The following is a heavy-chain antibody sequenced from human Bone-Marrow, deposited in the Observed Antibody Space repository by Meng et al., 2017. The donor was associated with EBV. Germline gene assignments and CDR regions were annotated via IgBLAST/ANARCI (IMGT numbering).Heavy chain of an antibody. V-gene: IGHV3-21*01. CDR3: VREEYDPRDF. CDR2: IDYGGIST. D-gene: IGHD3-16*01. CDR1: GFIFNNYR. Sequence: VQLGGSVGGLVEPGGSLGLSCAASGFIFNNYRMNWVRQAPGKGLEWVSVIDYGGISTYYADSVKGRFTISRDNAKNSVSLQMNNLRAEDTAVYYCVREEYDPRDFWGQGTLVTVSS. J-gene: IGHJ4*02.